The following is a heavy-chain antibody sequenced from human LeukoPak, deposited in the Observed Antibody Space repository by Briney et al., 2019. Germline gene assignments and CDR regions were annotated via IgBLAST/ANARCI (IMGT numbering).Heavy chain of an antibody. V-gene: IGHV4-59*01. J-gene: IGHJ5*01. CDR3: ARDANYYDSSGYDS. CDR1: GGSISSYY. CDR2: IYYSGSI. D-gene: IGHD3-22*01. Sequence: PSETLSLTCTVSGGSISSYYWSWIRQPPGKGLVWIGYIYYSGSIKYNPSLKSRVTISVDTSKNQFSLKLSSVTAADTAVYYCARDANYYDSSGYDSWGQGTLVTVSS.